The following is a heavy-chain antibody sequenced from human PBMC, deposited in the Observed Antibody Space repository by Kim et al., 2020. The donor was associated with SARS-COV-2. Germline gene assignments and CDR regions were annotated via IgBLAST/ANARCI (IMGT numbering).Heavy chain of an antibody. J-gene: IGHJ4*02. V-gene: IGHV3-64D*06. Sequence: SAASVKGIITITGDNSNNTLYLQMSSLRTEDTAVYFCVKGGASSWYYFDYWGQGTLVTVSS. CDR3: VKGGASSWYYFDY. D-gene: IGHD6-13*01.